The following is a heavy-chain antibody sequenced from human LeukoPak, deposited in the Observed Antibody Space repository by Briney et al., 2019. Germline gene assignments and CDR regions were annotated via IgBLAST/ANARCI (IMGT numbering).Heavy chain of an antibody. CDR1: GDSISSTNW. J-gene: IGHJ4*02. V-gene: IGHV4-4*02. D-gene: IGHD3-10*01. Sequence: PSGTLSLTCTISGDSISSTNWWSWVRQPPGKGLEWIGQIYETGSTNYNSSLKSRVTISLDKSKNQFSLKLSSVTAADTAVYYCAKSRITMVRGVITNFDYWGQGTLVTVSS. CDR3: AKSRITMVRGVITNFDY. CDR2: IYETGST.